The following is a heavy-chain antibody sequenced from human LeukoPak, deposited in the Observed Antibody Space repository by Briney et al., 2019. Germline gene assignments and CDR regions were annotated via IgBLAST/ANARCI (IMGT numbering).Heavy chain of an antibody. CDR3: ASSGYSSSDDAFDI. J-gene: IGHJ3*02. V-gene: IGHV3-21*01. D-gene: IGHD6-13*01. CDR1: GFTFSSYS. CDR2: ISSSSSYI. Sequence: PGGSLRLSCAASGFTFSSYSMNWVRQAPGKGLEWVSSISSSSSYIYYAGSVKGRFTISRDNAKNSLYLQMNSLRAEDTAVYYCASSGYSSSDDAFDIWGQGTMVTVSS.